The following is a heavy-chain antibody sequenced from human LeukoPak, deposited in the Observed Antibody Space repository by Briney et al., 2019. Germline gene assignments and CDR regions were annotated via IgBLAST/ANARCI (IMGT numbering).Heavy chain of an antibody. J-gene: IGHJ4*02. D-gene: IGHD1-26*01. CDR3: ARQIVGATGLDY. CDR2: ISSSGSTI. Sequence: GGSLRLSCAASGFTFSSYEMNWVRQAPGKGLEWVSYISSSGSTIYYADSVKGRFTISRDNAKDSLYLQMNSLRAEDTAVYYCARQIVGATGLDYWGQGTLVTVSS. V-gene: IGHV3-48*03. CDR1: GFTFSSYE.